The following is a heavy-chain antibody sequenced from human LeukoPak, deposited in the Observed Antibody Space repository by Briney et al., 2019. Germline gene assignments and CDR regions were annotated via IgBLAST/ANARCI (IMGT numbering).Heavy chain of an antibody. V-gene: IGHV5-51*01. D-gene: IGHD3-16*01. Sequence: GESLQISCKGSGYSFTNYWIGWVRQLPGKGLEWMGIIYPGDSDTRYSPSFQGQVTISTDKSISTAYLQWSSLKASDSAIYYCARKGGSLDFWGQGTLVTVSA. CDR1: GYSFTNYW. CDR2: IYPGDSDT. CDR3: ARKGGSLDF. J-gene: IGHJ4*02.